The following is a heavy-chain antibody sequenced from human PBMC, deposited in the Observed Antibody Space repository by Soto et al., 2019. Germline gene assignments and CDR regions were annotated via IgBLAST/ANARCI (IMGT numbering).Heavy chain of an antibody. Sequence: SETLSLTCAVSGGSISSGGYSWSWIRQPPGKGLEWIGYIYHSGSTYYNPSLKSRVTISVDRSKNQFSLKLSSVTAADTAVYYCARGYCISTSCYHFWDTWFDPWGQGTLVTVS. V-gene: IGHV4-30-2*01. D-gene: IGHD2-2*01. CDR2: IYHSGST. CDR1: GGSISSGGYS. J-gene: IGHJ5*02. CDR3: ARGYCISTSCYHFWDTWFDP.